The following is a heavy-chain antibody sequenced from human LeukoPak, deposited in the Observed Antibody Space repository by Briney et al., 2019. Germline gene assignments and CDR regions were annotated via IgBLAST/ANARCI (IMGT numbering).Heavy chain of an antibody. CDR1: GFTFGSYS. J-gene: IGHJ4*02. V-gene: IGHV3-21*01. CDR3: ARGVLRLGELSRFYFDY. CDR2: ISSSSSYI. D-gene: IGHD3-16*02. Sequence: PGGSLRLSCAASGFTFGSYSMNWVRQAPGKGLEWVSSISSSSSYIYYADSVKGRFTISRDNAKNSLYLQMNSLRAEDTAVYYCARGVLRLGELSRFYFDYWGQGTLVTVSS.